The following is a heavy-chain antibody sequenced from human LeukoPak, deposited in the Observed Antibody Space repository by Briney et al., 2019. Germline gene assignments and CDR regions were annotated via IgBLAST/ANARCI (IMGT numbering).Heavy chain of an antibody. CDR3: ARDLPPYYFDY. CDR2: ITPILGIA. V-gene: IGHV1-69*10. J-gene: IGHJ4*02. Sequence: GASVKVSCKASGGIFSSYAISWVRQAPGQGLEWMGGITPILGIANYAQKFQGRVTITADKSTSTAYMDLSSLRSEDTAVYYCARDLPPYYFDYWGQGTLVTVSS. CDR1: GGIFSSYA.